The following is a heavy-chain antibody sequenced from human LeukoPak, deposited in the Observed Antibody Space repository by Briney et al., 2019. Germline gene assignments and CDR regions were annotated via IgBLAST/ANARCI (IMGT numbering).Heavy chain of an antibody. V-gene: IGHV3-7*01. J-gene: IGHJ4*02. Sequence: GGSLRLSCEASRLTISSYGMTWLRHAPGTGLEWVAYIKEDGSENFYVGSVKGRFTISRDNARKSVYLQMNSLRVEDTAVYYCARGAGVFFDNWGQGTLVTVSS. D-gene: IGHD3-10*01. CDR2: IKEDGSEN. CDR3: ARGAGVFFDN. CDR1: RLTISSYG.